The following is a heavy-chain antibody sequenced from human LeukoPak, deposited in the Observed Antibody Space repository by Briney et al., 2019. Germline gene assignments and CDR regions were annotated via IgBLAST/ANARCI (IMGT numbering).Heavy chain of an antibody. CDR1: GGSISPFY. CDR3: ARHLTARRLTYWFDP. J-gene: IGHJ5*02. CDR2: IYYTGGT. Sequence: SETLSLTCTVSGGSISPFYWNWIRQPPGKGLEWIGYIYYTGGTSYSPSLNSRATISVDTSKNQISLKLNSVTAADTAVYYCARHLTARRLTYWFDPWGQGTLVTVSS. D-gene: IGHD6-6*01. V-gene: IGHV4-59*08.